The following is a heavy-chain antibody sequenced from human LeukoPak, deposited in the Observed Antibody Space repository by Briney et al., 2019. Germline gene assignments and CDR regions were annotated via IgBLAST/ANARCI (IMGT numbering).Heavy chain of an antibody. D-gene: IGHD2-15*01. CDR2: IIPIFSTA. J-gene: IGHJ4*02. CDR1: GYTFTSYA. V-gene: IGHV1-69*13. Sequence: VKVSCKASGYTFTSYAISWVRQAPGQGLEWMGGIIPIFSTANYAQKFQGRVTITADESTSTAYMELSSLRSEDTAVYYCARGYCSGGSCYSVDYWGQGTLVTVSS. CDR3: ARGYCSGGSCYSVDY.